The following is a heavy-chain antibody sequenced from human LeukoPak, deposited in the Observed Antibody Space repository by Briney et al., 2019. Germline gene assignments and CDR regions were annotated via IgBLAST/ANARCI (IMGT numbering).Heavy chain of an antibody. Sequence: PGGSLRLSCAASGFTVSSNYMSWIRQAPGKGLEWVSYISSSGSTIYYADSVKGRFTISRDNAKNSLYLQMNSLRAEDTAVYYCARGLMGNWNHYYYYYGMDVWGQGTTVTVSS. V-gene: IGHV3-11*01. D-gene: IGHD1-14*01. CDR2: ISSSGSTI. CDR1: GFTVSSNY. J-gene: IGHJ6*02. CDR3: ARGLMGNWNHYYYYYGMDV.